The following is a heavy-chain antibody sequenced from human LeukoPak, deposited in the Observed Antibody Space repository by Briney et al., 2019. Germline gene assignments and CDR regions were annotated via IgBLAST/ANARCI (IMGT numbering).Heavy chain of an antibody. V-gene: IGHV3-66*02. D-gene: IGHD6-13*01. J-gene: IGHJ4*02. CDR3: ARDLLAAAVDY. CDR1: GFTVSSNY. Sequence: HPGGSQRLSCAASGFTVSSNYMSWVRQAPGKGLEWVSVIYSGGSTYYADSVKGRFTISRDNSKNTLYLQMNSLRAEDTAVYYCARDLLAAAVDYWGQGTLVTVSS. CDR2: IYSGGST.